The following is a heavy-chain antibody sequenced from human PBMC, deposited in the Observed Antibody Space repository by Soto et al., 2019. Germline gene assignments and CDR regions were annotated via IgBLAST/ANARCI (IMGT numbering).Heavy chain of an antibody. Sequence: QVQLVQSGAEVKRPGASVKVSCKASGYTFNNYPIHWVRQAPGQRLEWLGWINTGNGYTQYSQKFQGRVTITTDTSATTAYMELSSLRSEDTAVYYCASPPLGVLTGYFDLWGRCTLVTVSS. V-gene: IGHV1-3*04. CDR3: ASPPLGVLTGYFDL. CDR1: GYTFNNYP. CDR2: INTGNGYT. D-gene: IGHD3-16*01. J-gene: IGHJ2*01.